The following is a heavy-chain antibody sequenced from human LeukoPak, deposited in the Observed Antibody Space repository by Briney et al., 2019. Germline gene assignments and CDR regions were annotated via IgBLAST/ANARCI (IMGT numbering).Heavy chain of an antibody. CDR3: ARSLVAGTRKVDY. J-gene: IGHJ4*02. CDR2: IYYSGST. Sequence: SETLSLTCTVSGGSISGYYWSWIRQPPGKGLEWIAFIYYSGSTYYNPSLKSRVSISVDTSKNQFSLKLSSVTAADTAVYYCARSLVAGTRKVDYWGQGTLVTVSS. V-gene: IGHV4-59*04. CDR1: GGSISGYY. D-gene: IGHD6-19*01.